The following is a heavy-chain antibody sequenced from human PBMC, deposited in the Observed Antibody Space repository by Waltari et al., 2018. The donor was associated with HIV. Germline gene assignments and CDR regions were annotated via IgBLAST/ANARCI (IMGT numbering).Heavy chain of an antibody. V-gene: IGHV4-61*02. CDR2: IYTSGST. CDR3: AGGMIFGVVTGSY. Sequence: QVQLQESGPGLVKPSQTLSLTCTVSGGSISSGSYYWSWIRQPAGKGLEWIGRIYTSGSTNYTPSLKSRVTISVDTSKNQFSLKLSSVTAADTAVYYCAGGMIFGVVTGSYWGQGTLVTVSS. D-gene: IGHD3-3*01. CDR1: GGSISSGSYY. J-gene: IGHJ4*02.